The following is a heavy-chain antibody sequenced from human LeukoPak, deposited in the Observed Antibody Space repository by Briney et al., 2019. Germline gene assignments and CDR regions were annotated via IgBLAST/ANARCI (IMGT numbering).Heavy chain of an antibody. J-gene: IGHJ4*02. V-gene: IGHV3-53*01. CDR3: ARGGTRGYSPVDY. CDR2: IYSGGST. D-gene: IGHD5-18*01. CDR1: GFTVSSKY. Sequence: SGGSLRLSCAASGFTVSSKYMSWVRQAPGKGLEWVSVIYSGGSTYYADSVKGRFTISRDNSKNTLYLQMNSLKAEDTAVYYCARGGTRGYSPVDYWGQGILVTVSS.